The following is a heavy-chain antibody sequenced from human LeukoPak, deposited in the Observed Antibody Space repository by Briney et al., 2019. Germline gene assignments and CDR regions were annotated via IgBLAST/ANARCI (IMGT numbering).Heavy chain of an antibody. CDR1: GYTFTSYG. Sequence: ASVKVSCKASGYTFTSYGISWVRQAPGQGLEWMGWISAYNGNTIYAQKFQGRVTMTEDTSTDTAYMELSSLRSEDTAVYYCATGGYCSGGSCYEYDYWGQGTLVTVSS. CDR3: ATGGYCSGGSCYEYDY. CDR2: ISAYNGNT. D-gene: IGHD2-15*01. V-gene: IGHV1-18*01. J-gene: IGHJ4*02.